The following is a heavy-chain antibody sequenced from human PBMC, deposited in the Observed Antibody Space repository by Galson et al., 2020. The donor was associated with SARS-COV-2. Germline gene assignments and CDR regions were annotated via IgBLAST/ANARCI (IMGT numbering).Heavy chain of an antibody. CDR1: GFTFSNYW. D-gene: IGHD4-17*01. CDR2: INQDGSTK. V-gene: IGHV3-7*01. CDR3: ARGNDYGNSVGIFFDN. J-gene: IGHJ4*02. Sequence: GGSLRLSCAASGFTFSNYWMSWVRQTPGKGLEWVANINQDGSTKYFVDSVKGRFTISRDNAENSLYLQMDSLRVEDTALYYCARGNDYGNSVGIFFDNWGQGTLATVSS.